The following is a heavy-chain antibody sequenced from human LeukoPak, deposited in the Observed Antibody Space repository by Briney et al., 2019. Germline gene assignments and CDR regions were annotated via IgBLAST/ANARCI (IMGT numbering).Heavy chain of an antibody. CDR3: ARGPVSSSWYSRPWYFDL. Sequence: SETLSLTCAVYGGSFSGYYWSWIRQPPGKGLEWIGEINHSGSTNYNPSLKSRVTISVDTSKNQFSLKPSSVTAADTAVYYCARGPVSSSWYSRPWYFDLWGRGTLVTVSS. J-gene: IGHJ2*01. D-gene: IGHD6-13*01. CDR1: GGSFSGYY. V-gene: IGHV4-34*01. CDR2: INHSGST.